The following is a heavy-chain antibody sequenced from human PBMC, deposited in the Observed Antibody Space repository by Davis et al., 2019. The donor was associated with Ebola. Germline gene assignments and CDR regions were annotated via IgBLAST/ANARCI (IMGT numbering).Heavy chain of an antibody. CDR3: ASGPVYYYYGMDV. Sequence: GSLRLSCAVSGGSISSSNSWSWVRQPPGKGLEWIGEIYHSGSTNYNPSLKSRVTISVDTSKNQFSLKLSSVTAADTAVYYCASGPVYYYYGMDVWGQGTTVTVSS. J-gene: IGHJ6*02. CDR1: GGSISSSNS. CDR2: IYHSGST. V-gene: IGHV4-4*02.